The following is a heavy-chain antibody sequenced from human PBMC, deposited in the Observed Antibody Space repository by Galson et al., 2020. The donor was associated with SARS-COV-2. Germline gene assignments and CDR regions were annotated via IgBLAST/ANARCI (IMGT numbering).Heavy chain of an antibody. J-gene: IGHJ3*02. Sequence: ASEPLSPTFPVLGGSLRPYYWSWIRQLPGKGLEWMGYIYSSGSTNYNTTLKSRLTISIDRSKNQFSLKLNSMTAADTAVYYCARFWGGFDIGGQGTRVSVSS. CDR1: GGSLRPYY. V-gene: IGHV4-4*09. D-gene: IGHD3-16*01. CDR2: IYSSGST. CDR3: ARFWGGFDI.